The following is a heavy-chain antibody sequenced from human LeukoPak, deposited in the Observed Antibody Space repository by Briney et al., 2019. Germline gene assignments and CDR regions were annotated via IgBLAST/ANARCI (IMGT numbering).Heavy chain of an antibody. CDR2: IYTSGST. J-gene: IGHJ4*02. V-gene: IGHV4-61*02. Sequence: SQTLSLTCTVSGGSISSGSYYWSWIRQPAGKGLEWIGRIYTSGSTNYNPSLKSRVTISVDTSKNQFSLKLSSVTAADTAVYYCARVVVVVAASYPYFDYWGQGTLVTVSS. CDR1: GGSISSGSYY. CDR3: ARVVVVVAASYPYFDY. D-gene: IGHD2-15*01.